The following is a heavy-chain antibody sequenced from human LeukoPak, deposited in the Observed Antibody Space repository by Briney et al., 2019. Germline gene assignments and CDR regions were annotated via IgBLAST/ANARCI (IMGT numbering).Heavy chain of an antibody. V-gene: IGHV4-4*07. Sequence: NLSETLSLTCTVSGASISAFHWTWFRQPAGKGLEWIGLIYSSGSTLFNPSLKSRVAMSVDLTKNQLSLKLTSVTAADMAMYYCARKDGDYWGRGTLVTVSS. CDR2: IYSSGST. CDR1: GASISAFH. J-gene: IGHJ4*02. CDR3: ARKDGDY.